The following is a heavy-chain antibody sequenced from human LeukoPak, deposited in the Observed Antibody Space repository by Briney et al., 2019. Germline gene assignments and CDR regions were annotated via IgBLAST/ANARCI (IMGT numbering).Heavy chain of an antibody. D-gene: IGHD6-13*01. CDR3: AKSGYSNNWDDAFDI. CDR1: GFIVSDTY. Sequence: GGPLRLSCAASGFIVSDTYMTWVRQAPGKGLEWVSIIYIGGNTYYADSVEGRFTISRDHSENTVHLHMISLRVEDTALYYCAKSGYSNNWDDAFDIWGQGTMVTVSS. CDR2: IYIGGNT. V-gene: IGHV3-66*01. J-gene: IGHJ3*02.